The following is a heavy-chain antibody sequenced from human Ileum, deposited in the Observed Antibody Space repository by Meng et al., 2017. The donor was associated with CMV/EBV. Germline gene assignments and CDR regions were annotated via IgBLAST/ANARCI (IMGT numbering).Heavy chain of an antibody. Sequence: GGSLRLSCAASGFTFSSYWMSWVRQAPGKGLEWVANIKQDGSEKYYVDSVKGRFTISRDNAKNSLYLQMNSLGAEDTAVYYCARSYYDSSGHIDCWGQGILVTVSS. D-gene: IGHD3-22*01. V-gene: IGHV3-7*01. CDR3: ARSYYDSSGHIDC. J-gene: IGHJ4*02. CDR2: IKQDGSEK. CDR1: GFTFSSYW.